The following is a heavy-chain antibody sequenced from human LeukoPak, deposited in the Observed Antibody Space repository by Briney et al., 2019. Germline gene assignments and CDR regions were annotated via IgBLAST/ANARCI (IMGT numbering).Heavy chain of an antibody. Sequence: PSETLSLTCTVSGGSITSYYWSWIRQPPGKGLEWIGHIYYSGSTYYNPSLKSRVTISVDTSKNQFSLKLSSVTAADTAVYYCARHRTINWGSLGYFDYWGQGTLVTVSS. CDR2: IYYSGST. CDR1: GGSITSYY. J-gene: IGHJ4*02. D-gene: IGHD7-27*01. V-gene: IGHV4-59*08. CDR3: ARHRTINWGSLGYFDY.